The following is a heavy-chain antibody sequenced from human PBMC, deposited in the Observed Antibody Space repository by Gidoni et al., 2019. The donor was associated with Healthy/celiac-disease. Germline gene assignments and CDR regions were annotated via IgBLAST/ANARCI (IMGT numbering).Heavy chain of an antibody. CDR2: INSDGSST. J-gene: IGHJ4*02. CDR1: GCTFSSYW. CDR3: ARVAVAPPSPVFDY. D-gene: IGHD6-19*01. Sequence: EVQLVESGGGLVQPGGSLRLSCAASGCTFSSYWMHWVRQAPGKGLVWVSRINSDGSSTSYADSVKGRFTISRDNAKNTLYLQMNSLRAEDTAVYYCARVAVAPPSPVFDYWGQGTLVTVSS. V-gene: IGHV3-74*01.